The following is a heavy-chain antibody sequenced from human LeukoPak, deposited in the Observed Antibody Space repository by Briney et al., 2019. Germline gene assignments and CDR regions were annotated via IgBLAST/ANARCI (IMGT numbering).Heavy chain of an antibody. CDR1: GYTLTSYD. V-gene: IGHV1-8*01. CDR2: MNPNSGNT. D-gene: IGHD1-26*01. Sequence: ASVKVSCKASGYTLTSYDINWVRQATGQGLEWMGWMNPNSGNTGYAQKFQGRVTMTRNTSISTAYMELSSLRSEDTAVYYCARHGKYSGSYCFDYWGQGTLVTVSS. CDR3: ARHGKYSGSYCFDY. J-gene: IGHJ4*02.